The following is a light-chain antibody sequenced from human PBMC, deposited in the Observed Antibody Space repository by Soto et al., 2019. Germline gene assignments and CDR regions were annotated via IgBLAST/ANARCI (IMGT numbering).Light chain of an antibody. CDR2: GAS. CDR3: QHYNNPFT. J-gene: IGKJ4*01. V-gene: IGKV3-15*01. Sequence: EIVMTQSPATLSMYPGERVTLSCRASQSVGSTLAWYQQKPGQAPRLLIYGASTRATGTPPKFSGSGSGTEFTLTISSLQSEDFAVYYCQHYNNPFTFGGGTKVDIK. CDR1: QSVGST.